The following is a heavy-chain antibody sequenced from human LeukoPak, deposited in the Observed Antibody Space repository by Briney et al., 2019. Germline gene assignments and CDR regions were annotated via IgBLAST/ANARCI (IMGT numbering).Heavy chain of an antibody. Sequence: SGALSHTCAVAGDSIGSSHWWRWVRQPPVKGLDWIGEIFHSGNTDYNPSLQSRGPISVDKSKSLFSLNLASVTAADTAVYYCAARADHCGGGNCYRWFDSWGQGTLVTVSS. CDR2: IFHSGNT. CDR3: AARADHCGGGNCYRWFDS. V-gene: IGHV4-4*02. J-gene: IGHJ5*01. CDR1: GDSIGSSHW. D-gene: IGHD2-15*01.